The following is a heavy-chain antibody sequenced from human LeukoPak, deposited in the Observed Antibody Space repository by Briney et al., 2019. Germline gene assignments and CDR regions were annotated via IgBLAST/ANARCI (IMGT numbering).Heavy chain of an antibody. Sequence: GGSLRLSCAASGFTFSNAWMSWVRQAPGKGLEWVGRIKSKTDGGTTDYAAPVKGRFTISRDDSKNTLYLQMNSLKTEDTAVYYCTTVDIGSPYYYYYYMDVWGKGTTVTVSS. CDR1: GFTFSNAW. J-gene: IGHJ6*03. CDR2: IKSKTDGGTT. CDR3: TTVDIGSPYYYYYYMDV. V-gene: IGHV3-15*01. D-gene: IGHD5-12*01.